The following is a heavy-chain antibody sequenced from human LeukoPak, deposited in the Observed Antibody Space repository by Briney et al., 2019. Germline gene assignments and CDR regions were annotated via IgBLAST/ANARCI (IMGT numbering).Heavy chain of an antibody. CDR2: ISYDGSNK. V-gene: IGHV3-30*18. J-gene: IGHJ5*02. CDR1: GFTFSSYG. CDR3: AKGWDL. Sequence: QPGGSLRLSCAASGFTFSSYGMHWVRQAPGKGLEWVAVISYDGSNKYYADSVKGRSTISRDNSKNTLYLQMNSLRAEDTAVYYCAKGWDLWGQGTLVTVSS.